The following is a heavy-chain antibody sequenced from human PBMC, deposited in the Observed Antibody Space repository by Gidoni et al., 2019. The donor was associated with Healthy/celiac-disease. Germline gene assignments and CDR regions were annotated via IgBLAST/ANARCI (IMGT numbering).Heavy chain of an antibody. CDR3: AKDLAADDYGDYGDAFDI. CDR2: ISYDGSNK. Sequence: QVPLVESGGGVVQPGRSLRLSCAASGFTFSSYGRHWVRQPPGKGLEWVAVISYDGSNKYYADSVKGRFTISRDNSKNTLYLQMNSLRAEDTAVYYCAKDLAADDYGDYGDAFDIWGQGTMVTVSS. V-gene: IGHV3-30*18. CDR1: GFTFSSYG. D-gene: IGHD4-17*01. J-gene: IGHJ3*02.